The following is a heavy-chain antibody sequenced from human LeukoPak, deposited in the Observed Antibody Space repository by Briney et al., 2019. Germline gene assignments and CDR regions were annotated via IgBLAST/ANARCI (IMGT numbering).Heavy chain of an antibody. CDR1: GGSISNYY. Sequence: NTSETLSLTCTVSGGSISNYYWSWIRQPPGKGLEWIGFIFYSGSTNYNPSLKSRVTISVDTSKNQFSLKLSSVTAEDTAVYYCAGESPRTYYGLGSYAFDIWGQGTMVTVSS. J-gene: IGHJ3*02. CDR2: IFYSGST. D-gene: IGHD3-10*01. CDR3: AGESPRTYYGLGSYAFDI. V-gene: IGHV4-59*01.